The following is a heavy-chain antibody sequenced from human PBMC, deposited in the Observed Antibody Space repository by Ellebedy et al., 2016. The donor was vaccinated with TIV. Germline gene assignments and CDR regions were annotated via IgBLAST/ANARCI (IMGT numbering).Heavy chain of an antibody. CDR1: GGTFSSYA. Sequence: SVKVSCKASGGTFSSYAISWVRQAPGQGLEWMGRIIPILGITYYAQKFQGRVTITADKSTSTAYMELSRLRSEDTAVYYCARGSGGSYGMDVWGQGTTVTVSS. CDR3: ARGSGGSYGMDV. D-gene: IGHD1-26*01. J-gene: IGHJ6*02. CDR2: IIPILGIT. V-gene: IGHV1-69*04.